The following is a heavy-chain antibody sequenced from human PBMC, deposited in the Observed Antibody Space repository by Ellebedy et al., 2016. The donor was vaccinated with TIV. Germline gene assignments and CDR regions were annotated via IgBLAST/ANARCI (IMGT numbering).Heavy chain of an antibody. V-gene: IGHV3-23*01. D-gene: IGHD2-15*01. CDR2: ITESGGNT. CDR3: AKDRYCSGGICYWADY. J-gene: IGHJ4*02. Sequence: GESLKISCAASGFSFSSHAMSWVRQAPGKGLEWVSSITESGGNTYYADSVKGRFTISRDNSKNTLYLQMNTLRPEDTAVYYCAKDRYCSGGICYWADYWGQGTQVTVSS. CDR1: GFSFSSHA.